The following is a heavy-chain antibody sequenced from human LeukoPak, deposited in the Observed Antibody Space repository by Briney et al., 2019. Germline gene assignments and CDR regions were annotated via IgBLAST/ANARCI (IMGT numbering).Heavy chain of an antibody. CDR3: APRDALPAASRYNWLDP. Sequence: GGSLRLSCAASGFTFSSYAMSWVRQAPGKGLEWVSAISGSGGSTYYADSVKGRFTISRDNSKNTLYLQMNSLRAEDTAVYYCAPRDALPAASRYNWLDPWGQGTLVTVSS. CDR2: ISGSGGST. V-gene: IGHV3-23*01. J-gene: IGHJ5*02. CDR1: GFTFSSYA. D-gene: IGHD2-2*01.